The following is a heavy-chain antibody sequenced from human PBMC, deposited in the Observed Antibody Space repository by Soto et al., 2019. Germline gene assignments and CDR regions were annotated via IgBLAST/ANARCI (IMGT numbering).Heavy chain of an antibody. CDR1: GYTFPSFG. D-gene: IGHD5-18*01. V-gene: IGHV1-8*01. CDR2: MNPNSGNT. Sequence: KVSCQAFGYTFPSFGINWVRQATGQGLEWMGWMNPNSGNTGYEKKFTGRGTMTRNTSISTAYMELSSLRSEDTAVYYCARGGSSYGYYDAFDIWGQGKMVT. CDR3: ARGGSSYGYYDAFDI. J-gene: IGHJ3*02.